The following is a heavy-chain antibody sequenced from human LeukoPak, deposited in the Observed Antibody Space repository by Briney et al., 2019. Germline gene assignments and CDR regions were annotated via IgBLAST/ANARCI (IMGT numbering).Heavy chain of an antibody. CDR2: IYPGDSDT. CDR1: GYSFTSYW. CDR3: ARQLGYCSSTSCYTRFDP. V-gene: IGHV5-51*01. D-gene: IGHD2-2*02. Sequence: GESLQISCKGSGYSFTSYWIGWVRQMPGKGLEWMGIIYPGDSDTRYSPSFQGQVTISADKSISTAYLQWSSLKASDTAMCYCARQLGYCSSTSCYTRFDPWGQGTLVTVSS. J-gene: IGHJ5*02.